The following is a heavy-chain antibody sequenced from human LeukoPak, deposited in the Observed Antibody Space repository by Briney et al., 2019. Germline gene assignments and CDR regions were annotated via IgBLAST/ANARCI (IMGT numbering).Heavy chain of an antibody. CDR1: GGTFSSYA. D-gene: IGHD3-3*01. V-gene: IGHV1-69*13. Sequence: TSVKVSCKASGGTFSSYAISWVRQAPGQGLGWMGGIIPIFGTANYAQKFQGRVTITADESTSTAYMELSSLRSEDTAVYYCARGLRFLRPGNWFDPWGQGTLVTVSS. J-gene: IGHJ5*02. CDR3: ARGLRFLRPGNWFDP. CDR2: IIPIFGTA.